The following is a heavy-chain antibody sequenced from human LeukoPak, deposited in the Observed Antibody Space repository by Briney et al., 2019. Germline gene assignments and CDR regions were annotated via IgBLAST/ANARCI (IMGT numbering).Heavy chain of an antibody. CDR2: IYYSGNT. V-gene: IGHV4-39*01. D-gene: IGHD6-6*01. Sequence: SETLSLTCTVYSGSISSNSYYWGWIHQPPGKGLEWIGNIYYSGNTHYNPSLKSRVTIFVDTSKNLISLKLSSVTAADTAVYYCARRWKAARPGDYFDYWGQGTLVTVSS. CDR3: ARRWKAARPGDYFDY. CDR1: SGSISSNSYY. J-gene: IGHJ4*02.